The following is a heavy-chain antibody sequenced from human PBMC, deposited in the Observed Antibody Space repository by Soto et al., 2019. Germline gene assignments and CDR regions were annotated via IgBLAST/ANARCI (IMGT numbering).Heavy chain of an antibody. Sequence: EVQLLESGGGVVQSGVSLRVSCEVSGFTLSSYAMSWVRQAPGKGLEWVSAVSGRGSKTYYAASVKGRFTISRDNSENTVYRQLNSLRVEGTAVYYCAREVVLGGTNYYNYGLGVWGRGATVTVSS. CDR1: GFTLSSYA. D-gene: IGHD3-10*01. V-gene: IGHV3-23*01. J-gene: IGHJ6*02. CDR2: VSGRGSKT. CDR3: AREVVLGGTNYYNYGLGV.